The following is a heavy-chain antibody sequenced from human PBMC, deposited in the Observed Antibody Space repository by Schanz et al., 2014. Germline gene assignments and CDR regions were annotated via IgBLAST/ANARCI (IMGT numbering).Heavy chain of an antibody. CDR2: ISSSGSYI. J-gene: IGHJ6*02. D-gene: IGHD6-13*01. CDR1: GFTISSYS. Sequence: EVQLVESGGGLVKPGGSLRLSCAASGFTISSYSMNWVRQAPGKGLEWVSSISSSGSYIYYADSVKGRFSISRDNAKNSLFLQMNRLRAEDTAVYYCAREEGWGIAAAGPKHYYYGMDVWGQGTTVTVSS. V-gene: IGHV3-21*01. CDR3: AREEGWGIAAAGPKHYYYGMDV.